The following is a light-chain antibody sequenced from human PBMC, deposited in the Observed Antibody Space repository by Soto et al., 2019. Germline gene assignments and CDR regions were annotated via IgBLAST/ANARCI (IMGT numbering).Light chain of an antibody. Sequence: EIVLTQSPGTLSLSPGERATLSCRASQSVSSSYLAWYQQKPGQAPRLLIYGASSRATGIPDRFSGSGSGTYFTLTISRLEPEDFAVYYSQQYGSSPMYTFGQGTQLEIK. V-gene: IGKV3-20*01. CDR3: QQYGSSPMYT. CDR1: QSVSSSY. CDR2: GAS. J-gene: IGKJ2*01.